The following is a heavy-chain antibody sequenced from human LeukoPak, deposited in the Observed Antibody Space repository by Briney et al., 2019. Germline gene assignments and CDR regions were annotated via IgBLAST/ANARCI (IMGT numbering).Heavy chain of an antibody. CDR2: ISYDGSNK. D-gene: IGHD1-26*01. CDR1: GFTFSSYG. V-gene: IGHV3-30*18. Sequence: QPGGSLRLSCAASGFTFSSYGMHWVRQAPGKGLEWVAVISYDGSNKYYADSVKGRFTISRDNSKNTLCLQMNSLRAEDTAVYYCAKAYSGSYDYWGQGTLVTVSS. CDR3: AKAYSGSYDY. J-gene: IGHJ4*02.